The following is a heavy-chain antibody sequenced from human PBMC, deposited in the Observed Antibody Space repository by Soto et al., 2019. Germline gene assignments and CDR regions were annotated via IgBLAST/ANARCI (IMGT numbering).Heavy chain of an antibody. D-gene: IGHD6-13*01. CDR3: ARDQRSSTWGEFDS. CDR2: ISTSSSYI. V-gene: IGHV3-21*01. CDR1: GFTFSDYS. Sequence: EVQLVESGGGLVKPGGSLRLSCAASGFTFSDYSMNWVRQAPGKGLALVSSISTSSSYIYYADSVKGRFTVARDNAKIALYLLRDSLRAADTAVYYCARDQRSSTWGEFDSWGQGPLVAVSS. J-gene: IGHJ4*02.